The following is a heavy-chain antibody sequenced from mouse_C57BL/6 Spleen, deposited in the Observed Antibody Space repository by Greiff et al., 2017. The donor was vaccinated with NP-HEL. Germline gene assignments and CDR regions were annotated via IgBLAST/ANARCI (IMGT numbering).Heavy chain of an antibody. CDR2: ISSGSSTI. D-gene: IGHD5-5*01. J-gene: IGHJ4*01. CDR1: GFTFSDYG. CDR3: ARLPSMDY. Sequence: EVQLQESGGGLVKPGGSLKLSCAASGFTFSDYGMHWVRQAPEKGLEWVAYISSGSSTIYYADTVKGRFTISRDNAKNTQFLQMTSLRSEDTAMYYCARLPSMDYWGQGTSVTVSS. V-gene: IGHV5-17*01.